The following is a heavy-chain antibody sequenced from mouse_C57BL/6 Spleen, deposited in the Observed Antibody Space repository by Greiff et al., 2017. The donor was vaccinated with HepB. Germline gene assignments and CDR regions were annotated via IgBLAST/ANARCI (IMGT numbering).Heavy chain of an antibody. D-gene: IGHD2-2*01. CDR2: IYPGSGNT. J-gene: IGHJ2*01. Sequence: QVQLQQSGPELVKPGASVKISCKASGYSFTSYYIHWVKQRPGQGLEWIGWIYPGSGNTKYNEKFKGKATLTADTSSSTAYMQLSSLTSEDSAVYYCARGDMVTSFDYWGKGTTLTVSS. CDR3: ARGDMVTSFDY. V-gene: IGHV1-66*01. CDR1: GYSFTSYY.